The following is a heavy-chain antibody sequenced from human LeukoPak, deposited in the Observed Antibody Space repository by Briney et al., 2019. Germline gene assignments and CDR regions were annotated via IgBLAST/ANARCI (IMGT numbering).Heavy chain of an antibody. D-gene: IGHD5-24*01. CDR2: ISYSGST. CDR1: GGSIRSFY. V-gene: IGHV4-59*08. J-gene: IGHJ6*02. Sequence: PSETLSLTCTVSGGSIRSFYWSWIRQPPGKGLEWIGYISYSGSTNYNPSLKSRVTISVDTSKNQFSLKLSSVTAADTAVYYCARTRGYYYYGMDVWGQGTTVTVSS. CDR3: ARTRGYYYYGMDV.